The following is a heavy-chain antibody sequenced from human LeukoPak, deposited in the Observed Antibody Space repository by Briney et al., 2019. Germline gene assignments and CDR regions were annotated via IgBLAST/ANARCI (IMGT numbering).Heavy chain of an antibody. CDR3: AREDVPGFYDSSAYFS. CDR1: GSTFSSSS. D-gene: IGHD3-22*01. CDR2: IRGSSRSTI. V-gene: IGHV3-21*01. Sequence: GRSLRLSCAASGSTFSSSSARWVSQDPGRGLGWVSSIRGSSRSTIYYADSVKGRLTISRDNTKNSLYLQMNSLRPEDTAVYYCAREDVPGFYDSSAYFSWGQGTLVTVSS. J-gene: IGHJ4*02.